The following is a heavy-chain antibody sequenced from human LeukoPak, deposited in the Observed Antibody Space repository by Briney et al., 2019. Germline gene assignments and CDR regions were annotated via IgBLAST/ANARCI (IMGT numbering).Heavy chain of an antibody. D-gene: IGHD6-13*01. Sequence: PSETLSLTCTVSDYSISSGYYWGWIRQPPGEGLEGIGNSYHSGTTYYNPSLKSQVTISVDTSKNQFSLKLSSVTAADTAVYYCVREVAQQPGYFDLWGRGTLVTVSS. CDR1: DYSISSGYY. V-gene: IGHV4-38-2*02. J-gene: IGHJ2*01. CDR3: VREVAQQPGYFDL. CDR2: SYHSGTT.